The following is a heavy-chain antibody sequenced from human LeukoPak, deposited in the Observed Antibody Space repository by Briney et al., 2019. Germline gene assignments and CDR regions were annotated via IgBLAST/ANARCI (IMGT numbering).Heavy chain of an antibody. Sequence: SETLSLTCIVSGGSISSNYWSWIRQPPGKGLEWIGYIYYTGSTNYNPSLKSRVTISVDTSKNQFSLKLSSVTAADTAVYYCARGGYYDSSANLDYWGQGTLVTVSS. CDR3: ARGGYYDSSANLDY. V-gene: IGHV4-59*01. CDR2: IYYTGST. J-gene: IGHJ4*02. CDR1: GGSISSNY. D-gene: IGHD3-22*01.